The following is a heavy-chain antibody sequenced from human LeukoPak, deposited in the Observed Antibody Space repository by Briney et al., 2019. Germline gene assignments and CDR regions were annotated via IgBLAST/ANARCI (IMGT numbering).Heavy chain of an antibody. J-gene: IGHJ4*02. D-gene: IGHD3-10*01. CDR2: IGSSGNI. Sequence: PGGSLRLSCAASGFTFSSYSMNWVRQAPGKGLEWVSYIGSSGNIYYADSVRGRFTISRDNGKNSLYLRMNSLRDEDTAVYYCAREASSGSYLDYWGQGTLVTVSS. CDR1: GFTFSSYS. CDR3: AREASSGSYLDY. V-gene: IGHV3-48*02.